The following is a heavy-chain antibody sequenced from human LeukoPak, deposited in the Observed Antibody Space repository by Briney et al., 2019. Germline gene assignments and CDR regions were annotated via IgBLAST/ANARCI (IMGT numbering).Heavy chain of an antibody. V-gene: IGHV3-33*01. CDR3: AREGTTVTTMDY. J-gene: IGHJ4*02. Sequence: GGSLRLSCVASRFTFSSYGMHWVRQAPGKGLEWVAVIWYDGSNKYYADSVKGRFTISRDNSKNTLYLQMNGLRAEDTAVYYCAREGTTVTTMDYWGQGTLVTVSS. CDR1: RFTFSSYG. CDR2: IWYDGSNK. D-gene: IGHD4-17*01.